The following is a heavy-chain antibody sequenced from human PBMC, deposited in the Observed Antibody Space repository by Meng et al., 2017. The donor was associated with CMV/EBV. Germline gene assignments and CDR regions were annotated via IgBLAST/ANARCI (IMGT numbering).Heavy chain of an antibody. CDR2: IYTSGST. D-gene: IGHD5-18*01. CDR3: ARHGDTAMVVGIDY. CDR1: GGSISSYY. V-gene: IGHV4-4*07. Sequence: GQLQESGPGLVKPSETLSLTCTVSGGSISSYYWSWFRQPAGKGLEWIGRIYTSGSTNYNPSLKSRVTMSVDTSKNQFSLKLSSVTAADTAVYYCARHGDTAMVVGIDYWGQGTLVTVSS. J-gene: IGHJ4*02.